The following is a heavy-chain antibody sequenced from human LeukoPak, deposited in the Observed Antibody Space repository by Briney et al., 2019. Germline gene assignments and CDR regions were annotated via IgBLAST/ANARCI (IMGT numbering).Heavy chain of an antibody. CDR2: ISSSSSYI. Sequence: GGSLRLSCAASGFTFSSYSMNWVRQAPGKGLEWVSSISSSSSYIYYADSVKGRFTTSRDNAKNSLYLQMNSLRAEDTAVYYCARTDRKTYYDFWSGTGWDYWGQGTLVTVSS. CDR3: ARTDRKTYYDFWSGTGWDY. D-gene: IGHD3-3*01. V-gene: IGHV3-21*01. J-gene: IGHJ4*02. CDR1: GFTFSSYS.